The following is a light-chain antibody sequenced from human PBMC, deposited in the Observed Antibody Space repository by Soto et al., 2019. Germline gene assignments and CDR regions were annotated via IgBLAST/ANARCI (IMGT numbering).Light chain of an antibody. Sequence: ETVLTQSPGTLSLSPGERATLSCRASQTIRSNYLAWYRQTPGQAPRLLSYGASNRDTGIADRFSSSGSGTDFTLIISRLEPEDFALYYCQQYASSPWTFGQGTKVEIK. CDR1: QTIRSNY. J-gene: IGKJ1*01. CDR3: QQYASSPWT. CDR2: GAS. V-gene: IGKV3-20*01.